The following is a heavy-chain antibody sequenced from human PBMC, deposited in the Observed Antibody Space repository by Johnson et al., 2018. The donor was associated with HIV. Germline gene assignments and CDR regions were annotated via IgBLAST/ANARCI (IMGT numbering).Heavy chain of an antibody. J-gene: IGHJ3*02. V-gene: IGHV3-30*02. Sequence: QVQLVESGGGVVQPGGSLRLSCAASGFTFSTYGMHWVRQAPGKGLEWVAFLRYDGNNKYYADSVKGRFTISRDNSKNTLYLQMNSLRPEDTAVYYCARDSRSSEYPEAFDIWGQGTMVTVSS. CDR3: ARDSRSSEYPEAFDI. CDR2: LRYDGNNK. D-gene: IGHD3-22*01. CDR1: GFTFSTYG.